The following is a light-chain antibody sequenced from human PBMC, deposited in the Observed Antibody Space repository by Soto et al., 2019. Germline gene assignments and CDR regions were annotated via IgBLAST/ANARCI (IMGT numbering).Light chain of an antibody. Sequence: QSALTQPPSASGSPGQSVTISCTGTSSDIGAHDYVSWYQQHPGKAPKLMIFEVSKRPSGVPDRFFGSKSGNTASLTVSGLQADDEADYYCSSFPGSNNFEFGGGTKLTVL. CDR3: SSFPGSNNFE. J-gene: IGLJ2*01. CDR1: SSDIGAHDY. CDR2: EVS. V-gene: IGLV2-8*01.